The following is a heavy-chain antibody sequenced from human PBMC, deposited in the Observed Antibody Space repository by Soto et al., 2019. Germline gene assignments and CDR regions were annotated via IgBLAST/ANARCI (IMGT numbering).Heavy chain of an antibody. CDR2: INSDGSST. CDR1: GFTFSSYW. J-gene: IGHJ4*02. Sequence: EVQLVESGGGLVQPGGSLRLSCAASGFTFSSYWMHWVRQAPGKGLVWVSRINSDGSSTSYADSVKGRFTISRNNAKNTLYLQMNSLRAEDTAVYYCAREACSGGNCFYFGPDYWGQGTLVTVSS. D-gene: IGHD2-15*01. CDR3: AREACSGGNCFYFGPDY. V-gene: IGHV3-74*01.